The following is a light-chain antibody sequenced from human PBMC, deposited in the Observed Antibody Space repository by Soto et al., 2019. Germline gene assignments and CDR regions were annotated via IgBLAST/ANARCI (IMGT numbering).Light chain of an antibody. V-gene: IGKV3D-15*01. CDR3: QQYNKWPLIT. CDR2: GAS. J-gene: IGKJ5*01. Sequence: EIVMTHSPATLSVSPWETATLSCGASQSISIGLAWYRQKPGQPPRLLIYGASTRATGTPARFSGSGSGTEFTLTISSLQSEDFALYYCQQYNKWPLITFGHGTRLEIK. CDR1: QSISIG.